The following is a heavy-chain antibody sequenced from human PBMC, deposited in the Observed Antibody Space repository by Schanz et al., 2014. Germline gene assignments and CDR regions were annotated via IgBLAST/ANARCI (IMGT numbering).Heavy chain of an antibody. J-gene: IGHJ4*02. CDR1: GFSFSTHA. CDR3: TKEDATALWYFEH. CDR2: INTSGGSR. D-gene: IGHD6-13*01. Sequence: EVQLVESGGGLVQPGGSLRLSCAASGFSFSTHAMSWVRQAPGQGLEWVSGINTSGGSRYYAESVKGRFTISRDNSKNLVVLQMNSLRVDDTAVYYCTKEDATALWYFEHWGQGTLVTVSS. V-gene: IGHV3-23*04.